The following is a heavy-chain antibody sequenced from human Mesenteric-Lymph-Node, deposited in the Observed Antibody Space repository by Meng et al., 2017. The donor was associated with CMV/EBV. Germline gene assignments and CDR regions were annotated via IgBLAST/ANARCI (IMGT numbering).Heavy chain of an antibody. D-gene: IGHD3-3*01. V-gene: IGHV3-30*04. J-gene: IGHJ6*02. CDR2: ISSDGRNI. CDR1: GFTFSQYH. Sequence: GESLKISCAASGFTFSQYHIHWVRQAPGKGLELVAIISSDGRNIEYAASVKGRFSISRDDSKNTLYLQMSSLRPEDTAVYYCARDWGARHELRFLEWLPYYYYGMDVWGQGTTVTVSS. CDR3: ARDWGARHELRFLEWLPYYYYGMDV.